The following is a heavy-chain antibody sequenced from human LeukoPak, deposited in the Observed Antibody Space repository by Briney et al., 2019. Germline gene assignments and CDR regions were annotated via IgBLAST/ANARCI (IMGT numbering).Heavy chain of an antibody. CDR3: ATETIGRHYDS. Sequence: GGSLRLSCAASGFIFSSCGFNWVRQAPGKGLAWVSSIGPTGTDRYYADSVRGRFTISRDNAKNSMYLQMDSLRDEDTAVYYCATETIGRHYDSWGQGTLLTVSS. V-gene: IGHV3-21*01. CDR1: GFIFSSCG. J-gene: IGHJ4*02. D-gene: IGHD1-14*01. CDR2: IGPTGTDR.